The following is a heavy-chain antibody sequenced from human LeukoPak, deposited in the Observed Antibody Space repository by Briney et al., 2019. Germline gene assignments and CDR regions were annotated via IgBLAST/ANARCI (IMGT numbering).Heavy chain of an antibody. Sequence: ASVKVSCKASGYTFTGYYMHWVRQAPGQGLEWMGWINPNSGGTNYAQKFQGRVTMTRDTSISTAYMELSRLRSDDTAVYYCARDPYGSGSYYNLSDQTDYWGQGTLVTASS. V-gene: IGHV1-2*02. CDR1: GYTFTGYY. CDR3: ARDPYGSGSYYNLSDQTDY. J-gene: IGHJ4*02. D-gene: IGHD3-10*01. CDR2: INPNSGGT.